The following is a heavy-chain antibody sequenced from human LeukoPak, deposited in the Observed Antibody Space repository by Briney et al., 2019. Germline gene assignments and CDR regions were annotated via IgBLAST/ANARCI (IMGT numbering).Heavy chain of an antibody. Sequence: GGSLRLSCAASGFTFSSYGVNWVRQAPGKGLEWVSYISSSGTTIYYADSVKGRFTISRDNAKNSLYLQMSSLRAEDTALYYCARLEMATTEYYFDYWGQGTLVTVSS. D-gene: IGHD5-24*01. CDR2: ISSSGTTI. V-gene: IGHV3-48*03. CDR1: GFTFSSYG. J-gene: IGHJ4*02. CDR3: ARLEMATTEYYFDY.